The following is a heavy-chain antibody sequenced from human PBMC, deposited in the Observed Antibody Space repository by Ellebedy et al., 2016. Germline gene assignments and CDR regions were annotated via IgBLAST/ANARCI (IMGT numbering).Heavy chain of an antibody. D-gene: IGHD1-14*01. CDR2: IDTDEITT. Sequence: GESLKISCAASGFTISSHYMHWVRQAPGKGLVWVSYIDTDEITTNYADFVEGRFTISRDNAKNTLFLQMNSLRAEDTAVYYCTRDRPHSWFDPWGQGTLVTVSS. CDR3: TRDRPHSWFDP. V-gene: IGHV3-74*01. J-gene: IGHJ5*02. CDR1: GFTISSHY.